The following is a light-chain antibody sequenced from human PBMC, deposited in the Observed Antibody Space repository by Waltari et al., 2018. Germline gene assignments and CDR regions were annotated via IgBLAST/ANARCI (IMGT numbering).Light chain of an antibody. CDR1: SSDVGSYNP. CDR2: DVR. V-gene: IGLV2-14*03. J-gene: IGLJ3*02. Sequence: QPALTQPASASGSPGQSITTPCTGISSDVGSYNPVSWYQDHPGQGPKVIIYDVRDRPSGVSARFSGSKSGNTASLTISGLQAEDEADYYCSSQSSNNVVLFGGGTKVTVL. CDR3: SSQSSNNVVL.